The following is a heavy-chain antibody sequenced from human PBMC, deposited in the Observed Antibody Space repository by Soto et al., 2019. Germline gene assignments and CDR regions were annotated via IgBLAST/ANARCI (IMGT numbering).Heavy chain of an antibody. CDR1: DDSISSGGYY. J-gene: IGHJ4*02. V-gene: IGHV4-30-2*01. D-gene: IGHD5-12*01. CDR2: IYHSGST. CDR3: AAGGGLPRYY. Sequence: SETLSLTCTVSDDSISSGGYYWSWIRQHPGKGLEWIGYIYHSGSTYYNPSLKSRVTISVDRSKNQFSLKLSSVTAADTAVYYCAAGGGLPRYYWGQGTLVTVSS.